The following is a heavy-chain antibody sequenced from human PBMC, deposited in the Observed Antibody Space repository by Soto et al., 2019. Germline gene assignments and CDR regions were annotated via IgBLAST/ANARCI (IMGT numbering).Heavy chain of an antibody. CDR3: TRRGHTSRPT. V-gene: IGHV4-39*01. CDR2: IYYDGAT. CDR1: GGSFSSSSYY. D-gene: IGHD2-2*01. J-gene: IGHJ4*02. Sequence: QLQLQESGPGLVKPSETLSLTCTVSGGSFSSSSYYWVWVRQPPGKGLEWIGSIYYDGATYYNPSLKSRVAISVDTSKNQFSLNLTSVTAADPAVYFCTRRGHTSRPTWGQGTLVTVSS.